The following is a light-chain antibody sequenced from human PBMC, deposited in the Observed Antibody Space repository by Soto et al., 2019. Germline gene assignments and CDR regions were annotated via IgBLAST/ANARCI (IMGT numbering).Light chain of an antibody. Sequence: IQMTQSPATLSVSPGQRATLSCRASQTIYSNVAWYQQRPDQAPRLLIYRASARATGIPARFSGSGSGTEFTLTIGSLQSEDSAVYYCHQYQNLWTFGQGTKVEIK. CDR3: HQYQNLWT. CDR1: QTIYSN. J-gene: IGKJ1*01. V-gene: IGKV3-15*01. CDR2: RAS.